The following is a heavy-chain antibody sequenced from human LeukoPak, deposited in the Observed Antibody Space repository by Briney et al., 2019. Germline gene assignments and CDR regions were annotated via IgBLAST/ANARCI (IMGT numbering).Heavy chain of an antibody. V-gene: IGHV3-74*01. CDR3: ARGGYGAHMG. CDR2: INSDGSTT. CDR1: GFTFSSFW. Sequence: RSGGSLRLSCAASGFTFSSFWMHWVRQPPGKGLVWVSGINSDGSTTGYADPVKGRFTISRDNAKSTVHLQMNSLRAEDTAVYYCARGGYGAHMGWGQGTLVTVSS. J-gene: IGHJ4*02. D-gene: IGHD5-18*01.